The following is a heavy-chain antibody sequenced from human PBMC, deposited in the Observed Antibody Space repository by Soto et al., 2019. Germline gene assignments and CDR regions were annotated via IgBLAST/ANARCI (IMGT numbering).Heavy chain of an antibody. D-gene: IGHD4-17*01. V-gene: IGHV1-69*06. CDR3: ARGDYGGNSGYYYGMDV. CDR1: VGTFSSYA. J-gene: IGHJ6*02. Sequence: QVQLVQSGAEVKKPGSSVKVSCKASVGTFSSYAISWVRQAPGQGLEWMGGIIPIFGTANYAQKFQGRVTITAGKSTSTAYMELSSLRSEDTAVYYCARGDYGGNSGYYYGMDVWGQRTTVTVSS. CDR2: IIPIFGTA.